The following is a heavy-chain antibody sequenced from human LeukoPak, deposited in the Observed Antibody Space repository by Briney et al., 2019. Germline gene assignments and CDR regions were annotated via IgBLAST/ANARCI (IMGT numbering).Heavy chain of an antibody. V-gene: IGHV1-69*01. CDR1: GGTFTSYA. CDR3: ARGDSGSLSGAREYYYYCGMDV. D-gene: IGHD3-16*01. CDR2: IIPIFGTA. J-gene: IGHJ6*04. Sequence: ASVTVSFKASGGTFTSYAISWVRQAPGQGLEWMGGIIPIFGTANYAQKFQGRVTITADESTSTAYMELSSLRSEDTAVYYCARGDSGSLSGAREYYYYCGMDVWGKGTTVTVSS.